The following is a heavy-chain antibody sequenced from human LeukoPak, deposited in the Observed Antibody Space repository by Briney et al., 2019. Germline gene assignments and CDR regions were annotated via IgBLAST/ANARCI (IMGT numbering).Heavy chain of an antibody. CDR3: ARAMSIAARLQTIFDY. Sequence: PGGSLRLSCAGSGFSFSSHGMNWVRQAPGKGLEWVSGISPSGDITYYTDSVRGRFTIPRDNFKNTLSLQVNSLRAEDTAMYYCARAMSIAARLQTIFDYWGQGTLVTVSS. CDR1: GFSFSSHG. D-gene: IGHD6-6*01. V-gene: IGHV3-23*01. CDR2: ISPSGDIT. J-gene: IGHJ4*02.